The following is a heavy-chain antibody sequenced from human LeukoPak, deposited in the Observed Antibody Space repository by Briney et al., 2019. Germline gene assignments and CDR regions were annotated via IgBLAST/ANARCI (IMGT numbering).Heavy chain of an antibody. CDR3: ARDHRAGLNFDY. CDR1: GFTFSDYY. CDR2: ISSSGSTI. J-gene: IGHJ4*02. D-gene: IGHD3-22*01. Sequence: PGGSLRLSCAASGFTFSDYYMSWIRQAPGKGLEWVSYISSSGSTIYYADSVKGRFPISRDNAKNSLYLQMNSLRAEDTAVYYCARDHRAGLNFDYWGQGTLVTVSS. V-gene: IGHV3-11*01.